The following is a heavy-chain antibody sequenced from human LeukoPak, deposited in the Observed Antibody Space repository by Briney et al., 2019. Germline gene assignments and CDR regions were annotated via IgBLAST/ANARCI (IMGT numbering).Heavy chain of an antibody. D-gene: IGHD3-10*01. J-gene: IGHJ1*01. CDR3: ATFPSSITMVRGVEYFQH. V-gene: IGHV1-24*01. CDR1: GYTLTELS. Sequence: ASVKVSYKVSGYTLTELSMHWVRQAPGKGLEWMGGFDPEDGETIYAQKFQGRVTMTEDTSTDTAYMELSSLRSEDTAVYYCATFPSSITMVRGVEYFQHWGQGTLVTVSS. CDR2: FDPEDGET.